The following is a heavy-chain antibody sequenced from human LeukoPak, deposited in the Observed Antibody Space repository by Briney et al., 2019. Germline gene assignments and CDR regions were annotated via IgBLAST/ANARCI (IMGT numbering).Heavy chain of an antibody. CDR2: INSDGSST. Sequence: GGSLRLSCAASGFTFSSYWMHWVRQAPGKGLVWVSRINSDGSSTSYADSVKGRFTISRDNAKNTLYLQMNSLRAEDTAVYYCARDRSSGSYYGENWFDPWGQGTLVTVSS. CDR3: ARDRSSGSYYGENWFDP. CDR1: GFTFSSYW. J-gene: IGHJ5*02. D-gene: IGHD1-26*01. V-gene: IGHV3-74*01.